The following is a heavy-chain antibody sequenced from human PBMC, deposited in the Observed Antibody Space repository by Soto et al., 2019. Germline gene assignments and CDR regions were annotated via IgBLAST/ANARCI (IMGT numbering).Heavy chain of an antibody. J-gene: IGHJ4*02. Sequence: EVQLVESGGGLVKPGGSLRLSCAASGFTFSTAWMSWVRQAPGKGLEWVGRIKTKTDGETTDYAAPVKGRFTISRDDSKNTLYLQMNSLRTEDTAVYYCNAKWLVRYDYWGQGTLVTVSS. CDR3: NAKWLVRYDY. CDR1: GFTFSTAW. V-gene: IGHV3-15*01. CDR2: IKTKTDGETT. D-gene: IGHD6-19*01.